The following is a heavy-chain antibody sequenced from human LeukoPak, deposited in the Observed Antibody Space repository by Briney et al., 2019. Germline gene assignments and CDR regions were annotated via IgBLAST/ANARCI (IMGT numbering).Heavy chain of an antibody. CDR2: ISSSSSYI. D-gene: IGHD2-2*01. Sequence: GGSLRLSCAASGFTFSSYSMNWVRQAPGKGLEWVSSISSSSSYIYYADSVKGRFTISRDNAKNSLYLRMNSLRPEDTAVYYCPRDPTQYCSSTSFQTTPPMDVWCQGTTVTVS. CDR3: PRDPTQYCSSTSFQTTPPMDV. J-gene: IGHJ6*02. CDR1: GFTFSSYS. V-gene: IGHV3-21*01.